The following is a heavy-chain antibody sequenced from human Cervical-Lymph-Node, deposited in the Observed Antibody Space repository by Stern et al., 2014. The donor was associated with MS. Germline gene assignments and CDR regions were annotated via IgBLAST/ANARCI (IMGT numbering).Heavy chain of an antibody. CDR2: INPSGGST. CDR3: AKAISYYYGIDV. J-gene: IGHJ6*02. D-gene: IGHD2-21*01. Sequence: VQLVQSGAEVKKPGASVKSSCKASGYTFTRYYIHWVRQAPGQGLEWMGVINPSGGSTTYAQNFQGRVTMTRDTSTSTVYMELSSLRSEDTAVYYCAKAISYYYGIDVWGQGTTVTVSS. CDR1: GYTFTRYY. V-gene: IGHV1-46*01.